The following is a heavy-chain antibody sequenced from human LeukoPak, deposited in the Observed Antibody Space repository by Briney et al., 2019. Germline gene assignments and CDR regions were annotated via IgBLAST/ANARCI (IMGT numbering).Heavy chain of an antibody. J-gene: IGHJ5*02. CDR1: GYTFTSYA. D-gene: IGHD4-17*01. V-gene: IGHV1-3*01. Sequence: GASVKVSCTASGYTFTSYAMHWVRQAPGQRLEWMGWINAGNGNTEYSQKFQGRVTITRDTSASTAYMELSSLRSEDTAVYYCARVGDYYNWFDPWGQGTLVTVSS. CDR2: INAGNGNT. CDR3: ARVGDYYNWFDP.